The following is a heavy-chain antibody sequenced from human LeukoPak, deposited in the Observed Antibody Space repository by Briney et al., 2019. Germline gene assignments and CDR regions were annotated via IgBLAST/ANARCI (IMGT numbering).Heavy chain of an antibody. Sequence: GRSLSLSCAASGFTFSSYEMNWVRQAPGKGLEWVSKISSSGSAIYYADSVKGRFTISRDNAKSTLYLQLNSLRAEDTAVYYCARGGSLGYWGQGTLVTVSS. V-gene: IGHV3-48*03. CDR1: GFTFSSYE. CDR3: ARGGSLGY. CDR2: ISSSGSAI. J-gene: IGHJ4*02. D-gene: IGHD6-19*01.